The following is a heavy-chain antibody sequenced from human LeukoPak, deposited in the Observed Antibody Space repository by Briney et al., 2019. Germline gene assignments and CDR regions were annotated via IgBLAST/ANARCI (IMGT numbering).Heavy chain of an antibody. D-gene: IGHD1-26*01. CDR2: ISGSGGST. J-gene: IGHJ4*02. CDR1: GFTFSSYA. V-gene: IGHV3-23*01. Sequence: PGGSLRLSCAASGFTFSSYAMSWVRQAPGKGLEWVSAISGSGGSTYYADSVKGRFTISRDNSKNTLYLQTNSLRAEDTAVYYCANDQSSGSYLSGDYWGQGTLVTVSS. CDR3: ANDQSSGSYLSGDY.